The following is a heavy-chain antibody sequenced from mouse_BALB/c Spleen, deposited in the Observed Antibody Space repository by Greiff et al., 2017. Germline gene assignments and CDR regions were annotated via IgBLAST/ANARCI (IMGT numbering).Heavy chain of an antibody. Sequence: VQLQQSGPELVKPGASVKMSCKASGYTFTSYVMHWVKQKPGQGLEWIGYINPYNDGTKYNEKFKGKATLTSDKSSSTAYMELSSLTSEDSAVYYCARGYGYDVAWFAYWGQGTLVTVSA. CDR1: GYTFTSYV. V-gene: IGHV1-14*01. CDR3: ARGYGYDVAWFAY. CDR2: INPYNDGT. D-gene: IGHD2-2*01. J-gene: IGHJ3*01.